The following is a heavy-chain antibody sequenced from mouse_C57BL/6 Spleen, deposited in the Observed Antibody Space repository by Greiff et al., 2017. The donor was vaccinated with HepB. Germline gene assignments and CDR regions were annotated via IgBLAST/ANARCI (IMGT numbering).Heavy chain of an antibody. D-gene: IGHD1-1*02. Sequence: QVQLQQPGAELVKPGASVKLSCKASGYTFTSYWMHWVKQRPGQGLEWIGMIHPNSGSTNYNEKFKSKATLTVDKSSSTAYMQLSSLTSEDSAVYYCARWGGPHWYFDVWGTGTTVTVSS. V-gene: IGHV1-64*01. CDR3: ARWGGPHWYFDV. CDR2: IHPNSGST. CDR1: GYTFTSYW. J-gene: IGHJ1*03.